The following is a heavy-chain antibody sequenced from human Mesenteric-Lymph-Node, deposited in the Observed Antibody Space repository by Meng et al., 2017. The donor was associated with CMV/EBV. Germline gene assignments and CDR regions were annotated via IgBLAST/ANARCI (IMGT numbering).Heavy chain of an antibody. CDR2: IIPIFGTA. CDR3: ARGLGDYRNSRVWYFDL. CDR1: GYTFTSYD. J-gene: IGHJ2*01. Sequence: SVKVSCKASGYTFTSYDINWVRQATGQGLQWMGGIIPIFGTATYAQNFQGRVTITTDESTSTAYMELTSLRSEDTAVYYCARGLGDYRNSRVWYFDLWGRGTLVTVSS. V-gene: IGHV1-69*05. D-gene: IGHD4-11*01.